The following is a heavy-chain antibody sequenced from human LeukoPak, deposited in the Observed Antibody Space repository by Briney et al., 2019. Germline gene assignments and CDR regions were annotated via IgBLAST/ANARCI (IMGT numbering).Heavy chain of an antibody. Sequence: SETLSLTCTVFGDSIGTFYWSWIRQSAGKGLEWIGRFYTSESANYNASLKSRATMSVDTSKNQFFPKLISVTAADTAIYYCTRGYRGLPDFEYWGQGILVTVSS. V-gene: IGHV4-4*07. J-gene: IGHJ4*02. CDR2: FYTSESA. CDR3: TRGYRGLPDFEY. CDR1: GDSIGTFY. D-gene: IGHD1-26*01.